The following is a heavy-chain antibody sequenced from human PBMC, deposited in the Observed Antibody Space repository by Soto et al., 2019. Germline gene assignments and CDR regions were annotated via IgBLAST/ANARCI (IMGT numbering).Heavy chain of an antibody. J-gene: IGHJ4*02. CDR3: AKNEGYSSGWYLD. D-gene: IGHD6-19*01. CDR1: GFTFSSYG. Sequence: EVQQLESGGGLVLPGGSLRLSCAASGFTFSSYGMSWVRQAPGKGLEWVSAISGSGGSTYNADSVKGRFTISRDNSKNTLYLQMNSLRAEDTAVYYCAKNEGYSSGWYLDWGQGTLVTVSS. CDR2: ISGSGGST. V-gene: IGHV3-23*01.